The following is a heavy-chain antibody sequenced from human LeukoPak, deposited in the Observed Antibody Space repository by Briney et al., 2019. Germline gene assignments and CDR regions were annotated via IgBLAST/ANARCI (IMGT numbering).Heavy chain of an antibody. CDR3: AKAALRYQLLSSLDY. V-gene: IGHV3-53*01. CDR2: IYSGGST. D-gene: IGHD2-2*01. Sequence: PGGSLRLSCAASGFTVSSNYMSWVRRAPGKGLEWVSVIYSGGSTYYADSVKGRFTISRDNSKNTLYLQMNSLRAEDTAIYYCAKAALRYQLLSSLDYWGQGTLVTVSS. J-gene: IGHJ4*02. CDR1: GFTVSSNY.